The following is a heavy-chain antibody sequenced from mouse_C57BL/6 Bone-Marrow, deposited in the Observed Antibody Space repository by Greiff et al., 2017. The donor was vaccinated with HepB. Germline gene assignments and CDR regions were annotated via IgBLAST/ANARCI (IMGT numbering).Heavy chain of an antibody. V-gene: IGHV1-55*01. CDR2: IYPGSGST. D-gene: IGHD2-3*01. J-gene: IGHJ3*01. CDR1: GYTFTSYW. Sequence: QVQLQQPGAELVKPGASVKMSCKASGYTFTSYWITWVKQRPGQGLEWIGDIYPGSGSTNYNEKFKSKATLTVDTPSSTAYMQLSSLTSEDSAVYYCARRDGYPAWFAYWGQGTLVTVSA. CDR3: ARRDGYPAWFAY.